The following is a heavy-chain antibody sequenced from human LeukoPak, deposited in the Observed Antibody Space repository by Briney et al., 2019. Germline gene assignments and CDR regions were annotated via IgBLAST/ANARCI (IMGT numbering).Heavy chain of an antibody. V-gene: IGHV3-66*01. Sequence: GGSLRVSCAASGFTVNSNCMTWVRQAPGKGLHWVSVIYSGGKTYYADSVKGRFTISRDNSRNTLYLQMNSLRAEDTAVYYCARDLLPFSSIANGMDVWGQGTTVTVSS. CDR1: GFTVNSNC. J-gene: IGHJ6*02. D-gene: IGHD2/OR15-2a*01. CDR3: ARDLLPFSSIANGMDV. CDR2: IYSGGKT.